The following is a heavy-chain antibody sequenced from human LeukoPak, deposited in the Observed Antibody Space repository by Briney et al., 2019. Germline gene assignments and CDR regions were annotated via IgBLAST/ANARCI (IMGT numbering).Heavy chain of an antibody. CDR2: INNSGST. CDR1: GGSISSGGYY. CDR3: ASSRYYDILTNYWVYYFDN. Sequence: SETLSLTCNVTGGSISSGGYYWSWIRQPPGKGLEWIGEINNSGSTNYNPSLKSRVTISVDTSKNQFSLKLSSVTAADTAVYYCASSRYYDILTNYWVYYFDNWGQGALVTVSS. J-gene: IGHJ4*02. D-gene: IGHD3-9*01. V-gene: IGHV4-39*07.